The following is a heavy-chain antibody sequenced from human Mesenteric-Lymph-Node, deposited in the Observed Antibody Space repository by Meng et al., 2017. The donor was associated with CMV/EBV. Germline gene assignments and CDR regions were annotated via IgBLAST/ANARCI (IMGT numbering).Heavy chain of an antibody. CDR1: GGSISSSSYY. Sequence: SGGSISSSSYYWGWLRQPPGKGLEWIGSIYYSGSTYYNPSLKSRVTISVDTSKNQFSLKLSSVTAADTAVYYCARRLIAVAGTHWFDPWGQGTPVTVSS. V-gene: IGHV4-39*01. CDR2: IYYSGST. D-gene: IGHD6-19*01. CDR3: ARRLIAVAGTHWFDP. J-gene: IGHJ5*02.